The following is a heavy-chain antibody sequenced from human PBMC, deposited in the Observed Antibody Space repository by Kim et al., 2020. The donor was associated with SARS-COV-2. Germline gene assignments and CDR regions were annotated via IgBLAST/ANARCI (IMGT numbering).Heavy chain of an antibody. CDR2: NK. V-gene: IGHV3-30*02. Sequence: NKYYADSVKGRFTISRDNSKNTLYLQMNSLRAEDTAVYYCAKERGGYFDYWGQGTLVTVSS. CDR3: AKERGGYFDY. D-gene: IGHD2-15*01. J-gene: IGHJ4*02.